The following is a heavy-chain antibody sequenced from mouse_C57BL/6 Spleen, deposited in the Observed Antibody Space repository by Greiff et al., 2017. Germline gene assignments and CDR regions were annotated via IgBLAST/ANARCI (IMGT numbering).Heavy chain of an antibody. Sequence: QVQLQQPGAELVKPGASVKLSCKASGYTFTSYWMHWVKQRPGRGLAWIGRIYPNSGGTKYNEKFKGKATLTVDKPSSTAYMQLSSLTSEDSAVYYCVKSGGGDAMDYWGQGTSVTVSS. CDR1: GYTFTSYW. J-gene: IGHJ4*01. D-gene: IGHD3-2*02. CDR2: IYPNSGGT. V-gene: IGHV1-72*01. CDR3: VKSGGGDAMDY.